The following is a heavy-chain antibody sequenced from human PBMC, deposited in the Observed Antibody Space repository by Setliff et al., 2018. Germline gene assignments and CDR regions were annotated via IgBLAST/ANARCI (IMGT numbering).Heavy chain of an antibody. CDR2: IRFDGTIK. CDR3: AKDNIWSLDD. CDR1: RITFSSFA. V-gene: IGHV3-30*02. J-gene: IGHJ1*01. Sequence: GGSLRLSCSASRITFSSFAMHWVRQAPGKGLEWVGFIRFDGTIKYYADSVKGRFTISRDNSKNTLYLEMNSLRSEDTGIYYCAKDNIWSLDDWGQGTLVTVSS. D-gene: IGHD2-8*02.